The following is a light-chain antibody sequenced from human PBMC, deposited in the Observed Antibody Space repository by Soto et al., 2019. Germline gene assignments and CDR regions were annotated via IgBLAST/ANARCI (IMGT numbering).Light chain of an antibody. CDR2: GAS. J-gene: IGKJ2*01. CDR3: QQCNNWPLYT. V-gene: IGKV3-15*01. Sequence: EILMTQSPATLSVSPGERATLSYRASQSVSSNLAWYQQKPGQAPRLLIYGASTRATGIPARFSGSGSGTEFTLTISSLQSEDFAVYYCQQCNNWPLYTFGQGTKVDIK. CDR1: QSVSSN.